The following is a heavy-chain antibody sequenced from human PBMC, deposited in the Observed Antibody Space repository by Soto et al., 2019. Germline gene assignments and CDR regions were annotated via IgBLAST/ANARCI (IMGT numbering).Heavy chain of an antibody. Sequence: SETLSLTCAVYGGSFSCYYWSWIRQPPGKGLEWIGEINHSGSTNYNPSLKGRVTISVDTSKNQFSLKLSSVTAADTAVYYCARDAYGYSGYERYFDYWGQGTLVTVSS. CDR3: ARDAYGYSGYERYFDY. D-gene: IGHD5-12*01. J-gene: IGHJ4*02. CDR2: INHSGST. CDR1: GGSFSCYY. V-gene: IGHV4-34*01.